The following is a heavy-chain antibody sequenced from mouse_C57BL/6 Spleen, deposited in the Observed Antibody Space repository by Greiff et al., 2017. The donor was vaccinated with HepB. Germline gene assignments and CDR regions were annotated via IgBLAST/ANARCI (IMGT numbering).Heavy chain of an antibody. J-gene: IGHJ4*01. CDR2: IYPGSGST. V-gene: IGHV1-55*01. CDR3: ARSGGNYGAMDY. D-gene: IGHD2-1*01. Sequence: QVQLQQPGAELVKPGASVKMSCKASGYTFTSYWITWVKQRPGQGLEWIGDIYPGSGSTNYNEKFKSKATLTVDTSSSTAYMQLSSLTSEDSAVYDCARSGGNYGAMDYWGQGTSVTVSS. CDR1: GYTFTSYW.